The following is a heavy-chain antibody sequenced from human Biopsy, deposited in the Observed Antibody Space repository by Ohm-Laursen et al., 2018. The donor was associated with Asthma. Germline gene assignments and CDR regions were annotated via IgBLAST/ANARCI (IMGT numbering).Heavy chain of an antibody. V-gene: IGHV3-53*01. CDR2: IYSGGTS. D-gene: IGHD3-22*01. CDR3: ARGDSSNWSHYYFDY. J-gene: IGHJ4*02. CDR1: GFAVSRDH. Sequence: SLRLSCSASGFAVSRDHMFWVRQAAGKGLEWVSVIYSGGTSHTADSVRGRFTISRDYSKNTLYLQMHSLRAEYTAVYYCARGDSSNWSHYYFDYWGQRTLVTVSS.